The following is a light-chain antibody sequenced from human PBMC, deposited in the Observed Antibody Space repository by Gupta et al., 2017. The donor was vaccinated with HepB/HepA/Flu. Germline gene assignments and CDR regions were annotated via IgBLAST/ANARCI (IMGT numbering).Light chain of an antibody. Sequence: QSVLTQPPSVSGAPGQRVTISCTGSSSNIGAGYDVHWYQQFPGTAPKLLIYANTNRPSGVPGRFSGSKSGTSASLAITGLQPEDEADYYCQSYDTSLSGSGVFGGGTKPTVL. CDR3: QSYDTSLSGSGV. CDR2: ANT. CDR1: SSNIGAGYD. J-gene: IGLJ3*02. V-gene: IGLV1-40*01.